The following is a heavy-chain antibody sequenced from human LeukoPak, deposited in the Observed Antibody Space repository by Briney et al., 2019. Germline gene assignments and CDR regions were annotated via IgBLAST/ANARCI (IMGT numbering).Heavy chain of an antibody. CDR2: ISWNSGSI. D-gene: IGHD6-19*01. Sequence: GGSLRLSCAASGFTFDDYAMHWVRQAPGKGPEWVSGISWNSGSIGYADSVKGRFTISRDNAKNSLYLQMNSLRAEDTAVYYCARGGGWYRGDFDYWGQGTLVTVSS. V-gene: IGHV3-9*01. CDR1: GFTFDDYA. J-gene: IGHJ4*02. CDR3: ARGGGWYRGDFDY.